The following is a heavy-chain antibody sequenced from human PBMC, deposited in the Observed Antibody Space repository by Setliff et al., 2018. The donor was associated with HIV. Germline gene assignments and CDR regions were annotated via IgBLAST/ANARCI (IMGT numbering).Heavy chain of an antibody. V-gene: IGHV4-38-2*01. D-gene: IGHD4-17*01. Sequence: PSETLSLTCGVSGYSISSGYYWGWIRQPPGKGLEWIGSFYHSTTYYNPSLKSRVTISVDTSKNQFSLKLISVTAADSAVCYCAGYGDNSFWFGPWGQGTLVTVSS. CDR1: GYSISSGYY. CDR2: FYHSTT. J-gene: IGHJ5*02. CDR3: AGYGDNSFWFGP.